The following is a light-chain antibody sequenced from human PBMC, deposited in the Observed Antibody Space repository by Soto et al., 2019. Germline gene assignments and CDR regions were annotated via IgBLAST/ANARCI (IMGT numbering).Light chain of an antibody. CDR3: NQPYVILSI. J-gene: IGKJ2*01. V-gene: IGKV1-39*01. CDR1: QSISSY. Sequence: DIQMTQSPSSLSASVGDRVTITCRASQSISSYLNWYQQKPGKAPKLLIYAGSSLQSGVPSRFSGREPGADFTHPFRSLQPENFPTYSGNQPYVILSIFGRGTSWRLN. CDR2: AGS.